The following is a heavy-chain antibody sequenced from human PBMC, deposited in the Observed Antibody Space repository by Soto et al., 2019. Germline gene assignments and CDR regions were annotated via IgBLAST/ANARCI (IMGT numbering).Heavy chain of an antibody. V-gene: IGHV4-39*01. J-gene: IGHJ4*02. CDR1: GGSITSHHYY. CDR3: GSGPSTTWIDN. CDR2: IYSGGNT. Sequence: QLQVQESGPGQVKPSQTLSLTCTVSGGSITSHHYYWGWIRQPPGKGLEWIGSIYSGGNTYYNPPLRSRLTIFVDTAKNLISLKLSSVTAADSAIYYCGSGPSTTWIDNWGLGTQVSVSS. D-gene: IGHD2-2*01.